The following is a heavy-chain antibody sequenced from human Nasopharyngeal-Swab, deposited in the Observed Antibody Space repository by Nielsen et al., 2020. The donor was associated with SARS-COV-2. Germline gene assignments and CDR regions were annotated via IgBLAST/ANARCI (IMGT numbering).Heavy chain of an antibody. Sequence: GESLKISCAASGFTFSSYAMHWVRQAPGKGLEWVAVISYDGSNKYYADSVKGRFTISRDNSKNTLYLQMNSLRAEDTAVYYCARVGYGMDVWGQGTTVTVSS. J-gene: IGHJ6*02. CDR2: ISYDGSNK. CDR3: ARVGYGMDV. CDR1: GFTFSSYA. V-gene: IGHV3-30-3*01.